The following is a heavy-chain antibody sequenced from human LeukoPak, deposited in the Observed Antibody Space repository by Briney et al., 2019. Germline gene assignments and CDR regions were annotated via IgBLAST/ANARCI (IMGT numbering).Heavy chain of an antibody. CDR1: GYTFTGYY. J-gene: IGHJ4*02. V-gene: IGHV1-2*02. D-gene: IGHD6-13*01. CDR2: INPNSGGT. Sequence: GASVKVSCKASGYTFTGYYMHWVRQAPGQGLEWMGWINPNSGGTNYAQKFQGRVTMTRDTSISTAYMELSRLRSDDTAVYYCARGRIAAADYPNPSSHLAFDYWGQGTLVTVSS. CDR3: ARGRIAAADYPNPSSHLAFDY.